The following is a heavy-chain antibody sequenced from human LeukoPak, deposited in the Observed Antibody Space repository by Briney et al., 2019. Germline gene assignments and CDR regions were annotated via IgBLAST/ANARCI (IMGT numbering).Heavy chain of an antibody. D-gene: IGHD2-21*01. Sequence: TSGTLSLTCAVYGGSFTGYYWSWIRQPPGKGLEWVGKIKHDGSTKYNPSRKSRVTMSLDTSNNQFFLNLNSVTAADTAVYYCVRGFSGVVARDWGQGTLVTVSS. CDR1: GGSFTGYY. V-gene: IGHV4-34*01. CDR2: IKHDGST. CDR3: VRGFSGVVARD. J-gene: IGHJ4*02.